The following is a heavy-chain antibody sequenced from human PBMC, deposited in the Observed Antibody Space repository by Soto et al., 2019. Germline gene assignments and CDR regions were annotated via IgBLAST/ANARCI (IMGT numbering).Heavy chain of an antibody. V-gene: IGHV1-18*01. J-gene: IGHJ4*02. CDR2: ISAYYGNT. Sequence: QVQLVQSGAEVKKPGASVKVSCKASAYTFTSYGISWVRQAPGQGLEWRGWISAYYGNTKYAQKLQGRVTMTPDTSTTTAYLELRSLRSDDTAVYYCARDLGGWADYWGQGTLVTVSS. CDR3: ARDLGGWADY. D-gene: IGHD6-19*01. CDR1: AYTFTSYG.